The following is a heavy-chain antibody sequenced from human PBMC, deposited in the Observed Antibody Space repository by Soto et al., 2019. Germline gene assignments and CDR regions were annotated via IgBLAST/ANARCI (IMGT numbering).Heavy chain of an antibody. V-gene: IGHV4-34*01. D-gene: IGHD2-15*01. CDR3: ARGGRTQSDY. CDR2: INHSGST. J-gene: IGHJ4*02. CDR1: GGSFSGYY. Sequence: PSETLSLTCAVYGGSFSGYYWSWIRQPPGKGLEWIGEINHSGSTNYNPSLKSRVTISVDTSKNQFSLKLSSVTAADTAVYYCARGGRTQSDYWGQGTLVTVSS.